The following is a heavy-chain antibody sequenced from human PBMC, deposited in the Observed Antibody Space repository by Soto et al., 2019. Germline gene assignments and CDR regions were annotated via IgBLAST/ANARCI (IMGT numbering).Heavy chain of an antibody. Sequence: SETRSLTRAVSGGSITSSNWWRWNRPPPGKGLEWIGEIYPSGSTKYNPSLQRRVTLSVDKSKNQFSLKRSSVTAADTAVYYCARDRITMFYYGMDAWGQRTTVTVSS. J-gene: IGHJ6*02. CDR3: ARDRITMFYYGMDA. CDR1: GGSITSSNW. CDR2: IYPSGST. V-gene: IGHV4-4*02. D-gene: IGHD3-10*02.